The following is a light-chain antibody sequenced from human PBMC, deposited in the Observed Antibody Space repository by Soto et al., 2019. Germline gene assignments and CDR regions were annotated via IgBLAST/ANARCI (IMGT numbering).Light chain of an antibody. CDR1: TSDVAYYDL. Sequence: QSVLAQPSAVSGSPGQSITISCAGATSDVAYYDLVSWYQQHPGRAPKLLIYEVDKRPSGISVRFSGSKSGATASPTISGLLPEDEAVYFCCTYAGHVPKFGGGTK. V-gene: IGLV2-23*02. J-gene: IGLJ2*01. CDR2: EVD. CDR3: CTYAGHVPK.